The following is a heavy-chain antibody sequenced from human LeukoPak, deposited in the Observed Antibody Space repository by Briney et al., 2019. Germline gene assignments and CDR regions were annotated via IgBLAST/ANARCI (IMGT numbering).Heavy chain of an antibody. V-gene: IGHV1-18*01. Sequence: ASVKVSCKASGYTFTSYGISWVRQAPGQGLEWMGWISAYNGNTNYAQKLQGRVTMTTDTSTSTAHMELRSLRSDDTAVYYCARVTCSGGSCYVSVRNYYYYGMDVWGQGTTVTVSS. CDR1: GYTFTSYG. D-gene: IGHD2-15*01. CDR2: ISAYNGNT. J-gene: IGHJ6*02. CDR3: ARVTCSGGSCYVSVRNYYYYGMDV.